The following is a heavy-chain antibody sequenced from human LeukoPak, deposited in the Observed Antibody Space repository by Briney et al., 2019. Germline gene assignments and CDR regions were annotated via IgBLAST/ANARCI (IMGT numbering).Heavy chain of an antibody. CDR3: VRDSNLSFDY. Sequence: GGSLRLSCAASGFTLSPYWMHCVRHAPGKGLVWVSHISTDGTVTTYADSVKGRFTISRDNAKSTLYLQMNSLRAEDTAVYYCVRDSNLSFDYWGQGSLVTVSS. CDR1: GFTLSPYW. D-gene: IGHD1-14*01. CDR2: ISTDGTVT. V-gene: IGHV3-74*01. J-gene: IGHJ4*02.